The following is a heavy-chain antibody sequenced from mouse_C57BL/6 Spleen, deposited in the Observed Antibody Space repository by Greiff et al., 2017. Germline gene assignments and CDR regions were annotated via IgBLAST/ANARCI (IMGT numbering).Heavy chain of an antibody. Sequence: EVQLVESGEGLVKPGGSLKLSCAASGFTFSSYAMSWVRQTPEKRLEWVAYISSGGDYIYYADTVKGRFTISRDNARNTLYLQMSSLKSEDTAMYYCTRDYDGAYYYAMDDWGQGTSVTVSS. V-gene: IGHV5-9-1*02. CDR2: ISSGGDYI. J-gene: IGHJ4*01. CDR3: TRDYDGAYYYAMDD. D-gene: IGHD2-4*01. CDR1: GFTFSSYA.